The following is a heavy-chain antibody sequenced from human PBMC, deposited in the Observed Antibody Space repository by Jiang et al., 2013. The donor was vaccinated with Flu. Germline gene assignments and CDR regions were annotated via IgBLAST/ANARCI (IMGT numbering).Heavy chain of an antibody. Sequence: GAEVKKPGSSVKVSCKASGGTFSSYAISWVRQAPGQGLEWMGGIIPIFGTANYAQKFQGRVTITADKSTSTAYMELSSLRSEDTAVYYCARGGLEVYAILGANWFDPWGQGTLVTVSS. CDR2: IIPIFGTA. CDR1: GGTFSSYA. CDR3: ARGGLEVYAILGANWFDP. J-gene: IGHJ5*02. V-gene: IGHV1-69*06. D-gene: IGHD2-8*01.